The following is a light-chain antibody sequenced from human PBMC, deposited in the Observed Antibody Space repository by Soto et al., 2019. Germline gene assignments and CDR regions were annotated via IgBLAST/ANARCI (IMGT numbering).Light chain of an antibody. CDR2: GGS. J-gene: IGKJ5*01. CDR1: QSVSSSY. CDR3: QQSGYSPIT. V-gene: IGKV3-20*01. Sequence: IVLTQSPGTLSLSPGERATLSCRASQSVSSSYLAWYQQKPGQSPRLVIYGGSTRAIGIPDRFSGSGSGTDFTLTIYRLEPEDFAVYYCQQSGYSPITFGQGTRLEIK.